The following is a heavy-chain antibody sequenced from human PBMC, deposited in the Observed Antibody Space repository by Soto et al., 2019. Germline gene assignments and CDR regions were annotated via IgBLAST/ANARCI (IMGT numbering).Heavy chain of an antibody. D-gene: IGHD2-15*01. CDR3: ARYGYCSGGSCLSRYAFDI. Sequence: QVQLVQSGAEVKKPGSSVKVSCKASGGTFSSYAISWVRQAPGQGLEWMVGIIPIFGTANYAQKFQGRVTITADESTSTAYMELSSLRSEDTAVYYCARYGYCSGGSCLSRYAFDIWGQGTMVTVSS. CDR1: GGTFSSYA. CDR2: IIPIFGTA. J-gene: IGHJ3*02. V-gene: IGHV1-69*01.